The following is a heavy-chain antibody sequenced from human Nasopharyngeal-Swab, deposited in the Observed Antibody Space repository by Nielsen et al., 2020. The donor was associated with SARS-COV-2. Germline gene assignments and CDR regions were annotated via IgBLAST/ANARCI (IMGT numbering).Heavy chain of an antibody. J-gene: IGHJ2*01. CDR3: ARDLLSSWRAIGNWYFDL. CDR2: ISPTSTYI. Sequence: GESLKISCAAPGFSFSTYSMNWVRQAPGKGLEWVSSISPTSTYIYYADSVKGRFTISRDNTRNSLYLQMNSRQSEDTASYYCARDLLSSWRAIGNWYFDLWGRGTLFTVSS. V-gene: IGHV3-21*01. CDR1: GFSFSTYS. D-gene: IGHD6-13*01.